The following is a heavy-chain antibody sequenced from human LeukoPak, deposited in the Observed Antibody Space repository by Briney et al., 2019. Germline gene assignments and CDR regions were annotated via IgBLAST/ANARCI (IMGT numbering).Heavy chain of an antibody. CDR2: IYHSGST. V-gene: IGHV4-38-2*01. Sequence: KPSETLSLTCAVSGYSISSGYYWGWIRQPPGKGLEWIGSIYHSGSTYYNPSLKSRVTISVDTSKNQFSLKLSSVTAADTAVYYCASYGCSSTSCYGPPDLWGRGTLVTVSS. CDR3: ASYGCSSTSCYGPPDL. CDR1: GYSISSGYY. D-gene: IGHD2-2*01. J-gene: IGHJ2*01.